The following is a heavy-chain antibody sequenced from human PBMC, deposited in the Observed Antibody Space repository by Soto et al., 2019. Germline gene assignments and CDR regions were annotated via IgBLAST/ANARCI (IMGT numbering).Heavy chain of an antibody. D-gene: IGHD6-13*01. CDR1: GYTFTSYA. J-gene: IGHJ4*02. V-gene: IGHV1-3*01. CDR3: ASGIAADLHFRFPLDY. CDR2: INAGNGNT. Sequence: ASVKVSCKASGYTFTSYAMHWVRQAPGQRLEWMGWINAGNGNTKYSQKFQGRVTITRDTSASTAYMELSSLRSEDTAVYYCASGIAADLHFRFPLDYWGQGTLVTVSS.